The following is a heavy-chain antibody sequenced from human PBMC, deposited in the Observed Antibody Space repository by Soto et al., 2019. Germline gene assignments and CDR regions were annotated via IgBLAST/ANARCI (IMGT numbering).Heavy chain of an antibody. CDR2: IKEDGREK. J-gene: IGHJ6*02. Sequence: EMQLVESGGGLVQPGGSLRLSCVASGFRLINHFMNWVRQAPGKGLEWVATIKEDGREKYYVESVEGRFTISRDNAKNSLYLEVSNVRDGDTAVYYCARPRFRGMDVWGQGTTVTVSS. CDR3: ARPRFRGMDV. D-gene: IGHD3-10*01. CDR1: GFRLINHF. V-gene: IGHV3-7*03.